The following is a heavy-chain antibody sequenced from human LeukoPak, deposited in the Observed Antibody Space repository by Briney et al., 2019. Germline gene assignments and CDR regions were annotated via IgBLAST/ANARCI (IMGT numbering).Heavy chain of an antibody. D-gene: IGHD2-21*02. Sequence: PGGSLRLSCAASGFTFSSYAMSWVRQAPGKGLEWVSGISGSGGSTYYADSVKGRFTISRDNSKNTLYLQMNSLRAEDTAVYYCAKDRGKGVVVTASDAFDIWGQGTMVTVSS. CDR2: ISGSGGST. CDR1: GFTFSSYA. CDR3: AKDRGKGVVVTASDAFDI. J-gene: IGHJ3*02. V-gene: IGHV3-23*01.